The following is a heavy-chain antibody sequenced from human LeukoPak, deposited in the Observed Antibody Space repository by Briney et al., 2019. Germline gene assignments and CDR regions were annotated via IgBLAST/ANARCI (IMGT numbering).Heavy chain of an antibody. CDR3: ARRSGSGWYSYYFDY. CDR2: IYPGDSDT. Sequence: GESLKISCKGSGYSFTSYWIGWVRQMPGKGLEWMGIIYPGDSDTRYSPSFQGQVTISADKSISTAYLQWSSLKASDTAMYYCARRSGSGWYSYYFDYRGQGTLVTVSS. J-gene: IGHJ4*02. D-gene: IGHD6-19*01. CDR1: GYSFTSYW. V-gene: IGHV5-51*01.